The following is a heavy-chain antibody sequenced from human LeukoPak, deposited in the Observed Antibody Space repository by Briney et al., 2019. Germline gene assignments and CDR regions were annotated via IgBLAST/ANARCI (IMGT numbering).Heavy chain of an antibody. CDR3: ARVSVTSGAFDI. Sequence: GGSLRLSCAASGFTFSSYDMHWVRQATGKGLEWVSAIGTAGDTYYPGSVKGRFTISRENAKNSLYLQMNSLRAGDTAVYYCARVSVTSGAFDIWGQGTMVTVSP. CDR1: GFTFSSYD. J-gene: IGHJ3*02. D-gene: IGHD3-10*01. CDR2: IGTAGDT. V-gene: IGHV3-13*01.